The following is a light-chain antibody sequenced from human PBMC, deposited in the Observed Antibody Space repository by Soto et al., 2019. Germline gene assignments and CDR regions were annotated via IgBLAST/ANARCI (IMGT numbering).Light chain of an antibody. CDR1: QSISSY. J-gene: IGKJ1*01. Sequence: DIQMTQSPSSLSASVGDRVTIXXRESQSISSYLNWYQQKPGKAPKLLIYAASSLQSGVPSRFSGSGSGTDFTLTISSLQPEDFATYYCQQSYSTPTWTFGRGTKVDIK. CDR2: AAS. CDR3: QQSYSTPTWT. V-gene: IGKV1-39*01.